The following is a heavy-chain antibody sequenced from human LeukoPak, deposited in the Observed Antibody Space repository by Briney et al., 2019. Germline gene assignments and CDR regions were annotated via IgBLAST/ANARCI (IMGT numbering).Heavy chain of an antibody. J-gene: IGHJ4*02. CDR1: GFTVSNNY. D-gene: IGHD6-25*01. CDR2: IYSGGTT. Sequence: GGSLRLSCAASGFTVSNNYMNWVRQAPGKGLEWVSLIYSGGTTYYADSVKGRFTISRDHSKNTLYLQMNSLRAEDTAVYYCARDPSAVAANTYGWGQGTLVTVSS. V-gene: IGHV3-66*01. CDR3: ARDPSAVAANTYG.